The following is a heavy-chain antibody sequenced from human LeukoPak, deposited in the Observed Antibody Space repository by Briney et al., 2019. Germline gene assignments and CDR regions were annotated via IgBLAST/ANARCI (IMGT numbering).Heavy chain of an antibody. CDR2: IYSDGTGT. J-gene: IGHJ3*02. V-gene: IGHV3-74*01. CDR1: GFTFSNYW. D-gene: IGHD5-24*01. CDR3: AREMATTNARAFDI. Sequence: PGGSLRLSCAASGFTFSNYWMHWVREAPGKGLVWVSRIYSDGTGTTYADSVRGRFTISRENAKNTVYLQMNSLTAEDTAVYYCAREMATTNARAFDIWGQGTMVTVSS.